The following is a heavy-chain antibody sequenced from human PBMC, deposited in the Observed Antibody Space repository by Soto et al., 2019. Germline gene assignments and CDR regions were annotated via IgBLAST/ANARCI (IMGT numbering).Heavy chain of an antibody. V-gene: IGHV2-26*01. CDR2: IFSNDEK. J-gene: IGHJ5*02. CDR1: GFSLSDAKLG. Sequence: QVTLKESGPVLVKPTETLTLTCTVSGFSLSDAKLGVSWIRQPPGKALEWLAHIFSNDEKSYSTSLKTRLTISKDTSKSQVVLTMTNVEPADTATYYCARTRHYDFWSGSYDLWGQGTLVTVSS. CDR3: ARTRHYDFWSGSYDL. D-gene: IGHD3-3*01.